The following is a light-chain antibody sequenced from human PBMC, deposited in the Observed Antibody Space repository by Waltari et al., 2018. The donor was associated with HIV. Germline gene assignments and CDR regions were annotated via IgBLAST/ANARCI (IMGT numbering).Light chain of an antibody. CDR2: DVS. CDR3: CSYAGSYAYV. V-gene: IGLV2-11*01. J-gene: IGLJ1*01. CDR1: SSYVGGSNY. Sequence: QSALTQPRSVSGSPGQSVTISCPGTSSYVGGSNYVSWYQQHPGKAPKLMLYDVSKRPSGVPDRFSGSNSGNTASLTISGLQAEDEADYYCCSYAGSYAYVFGTGTKVTVL.